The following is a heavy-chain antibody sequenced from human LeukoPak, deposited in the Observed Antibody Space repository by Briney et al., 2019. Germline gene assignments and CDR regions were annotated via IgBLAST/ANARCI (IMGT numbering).Heavy chain of an antibody. J-gene: IGHJ4*02. V-gene: IGHV3-53*01. CDR2: IYSGGNT. D-gene: IGHD2-15*01. CDR3: ARRAGEYSHPYDY. Sequence: GSLRLSCAASGFKFDDYGMSWVRQAPGKGLEWVSFIYSGGNTHYSDSVKGRFTISRDNSKNTLYLQMNSLRAEDTAIYYCARRAGEYSHPYDYWGQGTLVTVSS. CDR1: GFKFDDYG.